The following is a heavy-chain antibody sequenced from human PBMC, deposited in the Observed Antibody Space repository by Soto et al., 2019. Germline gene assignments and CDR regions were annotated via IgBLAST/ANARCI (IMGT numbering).Heavy chain of an antibody. D-gene: IGHD6-6*01. CDR3: ARGSATACPDY. Sequence: GESLKISCKGSGYSFTSYWIGWVRQMPGKGLEWLGIIYPGDSDTRYSPSFQGQVTISADKSISTAHMQWSSLKASDTAMYYCARGSATACPDYGGQGTLVTVSS. J-gene: IGHJ4*02. V-gene: IGHV5-51*01. CDR2: IYPGDSDT. CDR1: GYSFTSYW.